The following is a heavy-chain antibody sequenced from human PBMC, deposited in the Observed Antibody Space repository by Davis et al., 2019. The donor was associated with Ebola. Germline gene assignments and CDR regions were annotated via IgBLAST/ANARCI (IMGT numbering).Heavy chain of an antibody. CDR3: AKASWGPAARPLLDS. CDR1: GFTFRTYA. Sequence: GESLKISCAASGFTFRTYAMNWVRQAPGKGLEWVSAVSGSGTTTAYAYSVKGRFTISRDNSNNTLYLQMNSLRVEDTARYYCAKASWGPAARPLLDSWGQGTLVTVSS. CDR2: VSGSGTTT. J-gene: IGHJ4*02. V-gene: IGHV3-23*01. D-gene: IGHD2-2*02.